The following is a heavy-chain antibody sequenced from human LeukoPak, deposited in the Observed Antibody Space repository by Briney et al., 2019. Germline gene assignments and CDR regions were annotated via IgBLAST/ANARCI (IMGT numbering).Heavy chain of an antibody. CDR3: AKELYSGSYYGFDY. Sequence: SGGSLRLSCAASGFTFSSYAMSWVRQAPGKGLEWVSAISGSGGSTYYADSVKGRFTISRDNSKNTLYLQMNSLRAEGTAVYYCAKELYSGSYYGFDYWGQGTLVTVSS. V-gene: IGHV3-23*01. D-gene: IGHD1-26*01. CDR1: GFTFSSYA. J-gene: IGHJ4*02. CDR2: ISGSGGST.